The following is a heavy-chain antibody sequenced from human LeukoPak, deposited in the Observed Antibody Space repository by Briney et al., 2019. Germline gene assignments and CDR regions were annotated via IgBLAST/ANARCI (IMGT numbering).Heavy chain of an antibody. J-gene: IGHJ3*02. V-gene: IGHV3-21*01. CDR1: GFTFSSFA. CDR3: AREASTGTGAFDI. Sequence: GGSLRLSCAASGFTFSSFAMNWVRQAPGKGLEWVSAIGGTTSSIYYADSVKGRFTISRDNAENSLYLQMNSLTAEDTAVYYCAREASTGTGAFDIWGQGTMVTVSS. CDR2: IGGTTSSI. D-gene: IGHD1-1*01.